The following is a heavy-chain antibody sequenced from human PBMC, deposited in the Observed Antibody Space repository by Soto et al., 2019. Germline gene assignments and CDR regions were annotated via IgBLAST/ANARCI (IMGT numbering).Heavy chain of an antibody. Sequence: QMHLVESGGGVVQPGRSLRLSCVASGFTFSTYVFHWVRQAPGKGLEWVAVISKDGNDKKYSDAVKGRFTVSRDVSKNTLYLQLNSLRMADTAVYFCAKDIDDSGSSQQYFYYVMDALGQGTTVTVSS. D-gene: IGHD3-22*01. CDR1: GFTFSTYV. V-gene: IGHV3-30*18. J-gene: IGHJ6*02. CDR3: AKDIDDSGSSQQYFYYVMDA. CDR2: ISKDGNDK.